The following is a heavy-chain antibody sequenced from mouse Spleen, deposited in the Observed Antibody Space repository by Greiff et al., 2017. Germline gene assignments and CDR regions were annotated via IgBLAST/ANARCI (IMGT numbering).Heavy chain of an antibody. CDR3: ARDYYGNPYYAMDY. J-gene: IGHJ4*01. CDR2: ISSGSSTI. D-gene: IGHD2-1*01. Sequence: EVKLMESGGGLVKPGGSLKLSCAASGFTFSDYGMHWVRQAPEKGLEWVAYISSGSSTIYYADTVKGRFTISRDNAKNTLFLQMTSLRSEDTAMYYCARDYYGNPYYAMDYWGQGTSVTVSS. CDR1: GFTFSDYG. V-gene: IGHV5-17*01.